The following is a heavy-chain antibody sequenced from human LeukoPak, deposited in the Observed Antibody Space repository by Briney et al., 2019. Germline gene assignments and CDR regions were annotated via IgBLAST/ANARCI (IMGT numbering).Heavy chain of an antibody. CDR3: ASMGSGWHFDY. V-gene: IGHV3-21*01. CDR2: ISSSIYI. Sequence: TGGSLRLSCAASGFTFSSYSMNWVRQAPGKGLEWVSSISSSIYIYYADSVKGRFTISRDNAKNSLYLQMNSLRAEDTDVYYCASMGSGWHFDYWGQGTLVTVSS. CDR1: GFTFSSYS. D-gene: IGHD6-19*01. J-gene: IGHJ4*02.